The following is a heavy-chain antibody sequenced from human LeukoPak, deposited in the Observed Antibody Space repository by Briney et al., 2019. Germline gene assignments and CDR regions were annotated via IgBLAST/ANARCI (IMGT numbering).Heavy chain of an antibody. CDR1: GFTFSNYA. Sequence: GRSLRLSCAASGFTFSNYAMYWVRRAPGKGLEWVAVISYNGSNYFYADSVKGRFTISRDNSENTLYLQMDSLRAEDTAVYFCARDAQQLVQTYYFDCWGQGTLVTVSS. CDR3: ARDAQQLVQTYYFDC. V-gene: IGHV3-30-3*01. CDR2: ISYNGSNY. J-gene: IGHJ4*02. D-gene: IGHD6-13*01.